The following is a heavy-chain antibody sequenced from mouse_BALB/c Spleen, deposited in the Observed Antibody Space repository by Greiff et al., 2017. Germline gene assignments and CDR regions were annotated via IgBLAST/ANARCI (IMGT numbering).Heavy chain of an antibody. CDR1: GFSITSGYY. J-gene: IGHJ3*01. Sequence: EVQRVESGPGLVKPSQSLSLTCSVTGFSITSGYYWNWIRQFPGNKLEWMGYISYDGSNNYNPSLKNRISITRDTSKNQFFLKLNSVTTEDTATYYCARSSAWFAYWGQGTLVTVSA. CDR3: ARSSAWFAY. V-gene: IGHV3-6*02. CDR2: ISYDGSN.